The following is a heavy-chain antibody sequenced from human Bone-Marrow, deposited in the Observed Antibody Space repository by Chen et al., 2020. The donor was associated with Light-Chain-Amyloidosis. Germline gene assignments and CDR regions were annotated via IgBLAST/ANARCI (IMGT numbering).Heavy chain of an antibody. Sequence: QVQLEESGGGLVKPGGSLRLSCTASGFSFRDYYMTLVRQAPGKGLEWISYISGSSTYTSYSESVKGRFTISRDNAKNSLYLQMDSLRAEDTAVYYCASPLGYSFAYVYWGQGTLVTVSS. CDR1: GFSFRDYY. CDR2: ISGSSTYT. J-gene: IGHJ4*02. D-gene: IGHD5-18*01. CDR3: ASPLGYSFAYVY. V-gene: IGHV3-11*06.